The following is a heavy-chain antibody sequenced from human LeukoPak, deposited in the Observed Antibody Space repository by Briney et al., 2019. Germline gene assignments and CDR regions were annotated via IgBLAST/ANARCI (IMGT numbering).Heavy chain of an antibody. CDR3: ASTYYYDSSGF. Sequence: PGESLRLSCAASGFTFSRYWIHWVRQAPGKGLEWVSRINPDGSTTTYADSVKGRFTISRDNAKNSLYLQMNSLRAEDTAVYYCASTYYYDSSGFWGQGTLVTVSS. CDR1: GFTFSRYW. V-gene: IGHV3-74*01. D-gene: IGHD3-22*01. CDR2: INPDGSTT. J-gene: IGHJ4*02.